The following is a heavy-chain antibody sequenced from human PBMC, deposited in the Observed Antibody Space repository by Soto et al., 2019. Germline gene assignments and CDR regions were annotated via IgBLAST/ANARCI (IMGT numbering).Heavy chain of an antibody. V-gene: IGHV3-13*04. CDR3: ARGPTPGYYYGMDV. J-gene: IGHJ6*02. CDR1: GFTFSNYW. CDR2: IGTAGDT. D-gene: IGHD1-1*01. Sequence: GGSLRLSCTASGFTFSNYWMHWVRRAPGKGLEWVSAIGTAGDTYYPGSVKGRFTISRENAKNSLYLQMNSLRAGDTAVYYCARGPTPGYYYGMDVWGQGTTVTVSS.